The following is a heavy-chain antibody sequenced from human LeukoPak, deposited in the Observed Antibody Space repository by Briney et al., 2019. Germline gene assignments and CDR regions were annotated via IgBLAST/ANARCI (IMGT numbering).Heavy chain of an antibody. CDR3: ARGFYGAGSHFDY. CDR2: IFHTGHT. V-gene: IGHV4-30-2*01. CDR1: GGSISSGDFP. D-gene: IGHD3-10*01. Sequence: SETLSFTCAVSGGSISSGDFPWSWIRQPPGKGLEWIGYIFHTGHTSYNPSLKSRVTISVDMSKNQLSLRLTSVTAADTAVYYCARGFYGAGSHFDYWGQGTLVTVSS. J-gene: IGHJ4*02.